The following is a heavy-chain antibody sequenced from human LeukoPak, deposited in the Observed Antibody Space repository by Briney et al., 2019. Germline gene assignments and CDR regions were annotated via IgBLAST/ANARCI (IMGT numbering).Heavy chain of an antibody. CDR3: ARVGVVVAATGNLWFDP. CDR1: GFTFSSYE. J-gene: IGHJ5*02. D-gene: IGHD2-15*01. V-gene: IGHV3-48*03. Sequence: PGGSRRLSCAASGFTFSSYEMNWVRQAPGKGLEWVSYISSSGTTIYYADSVKVRFTISRDNAKNSLYLQMNSLRAEDTAVYYCARVGVVVAATGNLWFDPWGQGTLVTVSS. CDR2: ISSSGTTI.